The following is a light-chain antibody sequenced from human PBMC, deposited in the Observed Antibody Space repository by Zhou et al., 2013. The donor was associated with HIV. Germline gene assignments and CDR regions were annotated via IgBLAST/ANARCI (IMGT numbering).Light chain of an antibody. CDR3: QQSYSTRPT. V-gene: IGKV1-39*01. Sequence: DIQMTQSPSSLSASLGDRVTITCRASQSISSYLNWYQQKPGKAPNILIYAASSLQSGVPSRFSGSGSGTDFTLTISSLQPEDFATYYCQQSYSTRPTFGQGTKLEIK. J-gene: IGKJ2*01. CDR2: AAS. CDR1: QSISSY.